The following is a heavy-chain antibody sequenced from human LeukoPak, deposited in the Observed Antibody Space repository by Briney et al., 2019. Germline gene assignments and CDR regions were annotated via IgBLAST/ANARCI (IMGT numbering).Heavy chain of an antibody. CDR3: ARRTEWPYYYGMDV. D-gene: IGHD3-3*01. J-gene: IGHJ6*02. V-gene: IGHV4-61*02. CDR1: GGSISSGSYY. Sequence: SETLSLTCTVSGGSISSGSYYWSWIRQPAGKGLEWIGRIYTSGSTNYNPSLKSRVTISVDTSKSQFSLKLSSVTAADTAVYYCARRTEWPYYYGMDVWGQGTTVTVSS. CDR2: IYTSGST.